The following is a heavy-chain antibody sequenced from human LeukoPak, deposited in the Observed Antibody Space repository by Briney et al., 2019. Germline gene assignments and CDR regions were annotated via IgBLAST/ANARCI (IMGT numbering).Heavy chain of an antibody. CDR2: IYTSGST. J-gene: IGHJ4*02. D-gene: IGHD2-15*01. CDR3: ARRGRAANGRPLDY. V-gene: IGHV4-4*07. Sequence: SETLSLTCTVSGGSISSYYWSWIRQPAGKGLEWIGRIYTSGSTNYNPSLKSRVTMSVDTSKNQFSLKLSSVTAADTAVYYCARRGRAANGRPLDYWGQGTLVTVSS. CDR1: GGSISSYY.